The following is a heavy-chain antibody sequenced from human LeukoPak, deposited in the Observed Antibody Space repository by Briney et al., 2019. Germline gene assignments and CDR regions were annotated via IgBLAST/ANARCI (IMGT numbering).Heavy chain of an antibody. D-gene: IGHD6-13*01. Sequence: PSETLCLTCTVSGGSISSHYWSWIRQPPGKGLEWIGYIYYSGSTNYNPSLKSRVTISVDTSKNQFSLKLSSVTAADTAVYYCARESDLSDSSSWYGYNWFDPWGQGTLVTVAS. CDR1: GGSISSHY. CDR3: ARESDLSDSSSWYGYNWFDP. V-gene: IGHV4-59*11. J-gene: IGHJ5*02. CDR2: IYYSGST.